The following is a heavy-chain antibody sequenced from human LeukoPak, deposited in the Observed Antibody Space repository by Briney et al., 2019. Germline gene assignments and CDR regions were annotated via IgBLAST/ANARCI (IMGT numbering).Heavy chain of an antibody. Sequence: SETLSLTCTVSGGSIFSSTYYWGWIRQPPGKGLEWIGSIYYSGSTYYNPSLKSRVTMSVDTSKNQFSLKLTSVTAADTAVYDCARLGSSSPNWYFDLWGHCTLVTVSS. CDR3: ARLGSSSPNWYFDL. CDR2: IYYSGST. D-gene: IGHD6-6*01. CDR1: GGSIFSSTYY. J-gene: IGHJ2*01. V-gene: IGHV4-39*01.